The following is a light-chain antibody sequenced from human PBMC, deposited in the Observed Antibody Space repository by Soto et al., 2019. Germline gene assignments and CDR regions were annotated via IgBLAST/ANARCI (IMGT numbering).Light chain of an antibody. CDR1: QSLLYRSNNKNY. CDR3: QQYYITPWT. Sequence: DIVMTQSPDSLAVSLGERATINCKSSQSLLYRSNNKNYLAWYQQKPGQPPKLLIYWASTRESGVPDRFSGSGSGTYFTLTISILQAEDVAVYYCQQYYITPWTFGQGTKVEIK. CDR2: WAS. V-gene: IGKV4-1*01. J-gene: IGKJ1*01.